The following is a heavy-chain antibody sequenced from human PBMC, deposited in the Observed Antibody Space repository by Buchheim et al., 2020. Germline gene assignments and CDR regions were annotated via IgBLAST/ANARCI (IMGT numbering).Heavy chain of an antibody. J-gene: IGHJ4*02. V-gene: IGHV4-31*03. D-gene: IGHD2-2*01. CDR1: GGSISSGAYY. CDR3: ARAWPGITSADIFDL. CDR2: IHYSGRT. Sequence: QVQLQESGPGLVKPSETLSLTCTVSGGSISSGAYYWSWIRQHPEKGLEWLGYIHYSGRTYYNPSLKSRVTISLDTSENQFSLRLFSVTAADTAVYYCARAWPGITSADIFDLWGQG.